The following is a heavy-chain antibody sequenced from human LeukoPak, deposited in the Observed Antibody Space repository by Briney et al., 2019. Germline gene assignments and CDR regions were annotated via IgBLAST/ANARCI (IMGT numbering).Heavy chain of an antibody. CDR1: GGSISSYY. D-gene: IGHD3-3*01. CDR2: IYYSGST. V-gene: IGHV4-59*01. J-gene: IGHJ3*02. Sequence: NTSETLSLTCTVSGGSISSYYWSWIRQPPGKGLERIGYIYYSGSTNYNPSLKSRVTISVDTSKNQFSLKLSSVTAADTAVYYCARGLNYDFWSGSHAFDIWGQGTMVTVSS. CDR3: ARGLNYDFWSGSHAFDI.